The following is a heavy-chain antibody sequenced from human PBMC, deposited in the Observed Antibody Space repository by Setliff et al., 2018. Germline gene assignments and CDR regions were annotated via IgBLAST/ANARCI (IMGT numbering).Heavy chain of an antibody. D-gene: IGHD3-10*01. CDR2: IDWDDDE. CDR3: ARLQGYYTSGSYDY. J-gene: IGHJ4*02. CDR1: GGSFSTYYW. Sequence: TLSLTCAVYGGSFSTYYWIWIRQPPGKALEWLARIDWDDDEYYSTSLKSRLTISKDTSKNHVVLTMTNLDPVDTATYYCARLQGYYTSGSYDYWGQGTLVTVSS. V-gene: IGHV2-70*11.